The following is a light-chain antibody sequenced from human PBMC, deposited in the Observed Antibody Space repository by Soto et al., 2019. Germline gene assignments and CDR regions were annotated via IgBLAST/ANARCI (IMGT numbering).Light chain of an antibody. V-gene: IGLV1-44*01. Sequence: QSVLTQPPSASGTPGQRVTISCSGSSSNIGSNTVSWFQQLPGRTPNLLLYNNNHRPSGVPARFSGSKSGTSASLAISGLQSEDDADYYCAAWDDSMDGHVVFGGGTQLTVL. CDR1: SSNIGSNT. J-gene: IGLJ7*01. CDR3: AAWDDSMDGHVV. CDR2: NNN.